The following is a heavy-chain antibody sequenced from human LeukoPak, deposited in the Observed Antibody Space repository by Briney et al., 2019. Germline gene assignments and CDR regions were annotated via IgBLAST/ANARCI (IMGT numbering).Heavy chain of an antibody. D-gene: IGHD2-2*01. CDR3: ATRLPAALLGGWY. Sequence: GGSLRLSCAASGFTFSSYAMHWVRQAPGKGLEYVSGISSNGGSKYYANSVKGRFTISRDNSKNTLYLQMNSLRAEDTAVYYCATRLPAALLGGWYWGQGTLVTVSS. CDR2: ISSNGGSK. J-gene: IGHJ4*02. CDR1: GFTFSSYA. V-gene: IGHV3-64*01.